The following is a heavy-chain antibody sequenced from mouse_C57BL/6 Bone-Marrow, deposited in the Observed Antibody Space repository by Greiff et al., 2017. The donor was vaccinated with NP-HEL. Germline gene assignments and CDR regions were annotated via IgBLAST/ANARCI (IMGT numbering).Heavy chain of an antibody. CDR2: IYPSDSET. CDR1: GYTFTSYW. D-gene: IGHD1-1*01. J-gene: IGHJ3*01. V-gene: IGHV1-61*01. CDR3: ARPAYYYGSSWFAY. Sequence: QVQLQQPGAELVRPGSSVKLSCKASGYTFTSYWMDWVKQRPGQGLEWIGNIYPSDSETHYNQKFKDKATLTVDKSSSTAYMQLSSLTSEDSAVYYCARPAYYYGSSWFAYWGQGTLVTVSA.